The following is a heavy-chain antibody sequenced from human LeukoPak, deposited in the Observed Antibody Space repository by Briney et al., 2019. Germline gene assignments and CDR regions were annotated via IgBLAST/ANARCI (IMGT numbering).Heavy chain of an antibody. V-gene: IGHV4-4*07. CDR1: GDSISSYY. Sequence: SETLSLTCTVSGDSISSYYWSWIRQPAGKGLEWIGRIYTSGSTNYNPSLKSRVTMSVDTSKNQFSLKLSSVTAADTAVYYCARVYYYDSSGYSFDYWGQGTLVTVSS. CDR3: ARVYYYDSSGYSFDY. D-gene: IGHD3-22*01. CDR2: IYTSGST. J-gene: IGHJ4*02.